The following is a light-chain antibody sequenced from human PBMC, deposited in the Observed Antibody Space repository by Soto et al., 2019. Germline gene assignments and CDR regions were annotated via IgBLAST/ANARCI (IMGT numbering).Light chain of an antibody. V-gene: IGLV1-40*01. CDR1: SSNIGRGYE. J-gene: IGLJ3*02. CDR3: QSYDSSLSASV. CDR2: DNN. Sequence: QSVLTQAPSVSGAPGQRITISCAGSSSNIGRGYEVHWYQQLPGTAPKLLIYDNNHRPSGVPDRFSGSKSGTSASLAITGLQAEDEADYYCQSYDSSLSASVFGGGTKLTVL.